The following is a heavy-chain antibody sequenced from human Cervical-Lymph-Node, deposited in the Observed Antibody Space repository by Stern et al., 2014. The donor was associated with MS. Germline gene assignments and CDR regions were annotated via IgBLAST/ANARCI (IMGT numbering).Heavy chain of an antibody. CDR3: AREYSSSSGKGMDY. J-gene: IGHJ4*02. D-gene: IGHD6-6*01. CDR2: ISSSSSTK. V-gene: IGHV3-48*01. Sequence: VQLVQSGGGLVQPGGSLRLSCAASGFTFGTYSMNWVRQAPGKGLEWVSYISSSSSTKYYADSVKGRITISRDNAKNSLYLQMNSLRAEDTAVYYCAREYSSSSGKGMDYWGQGTLVIVSS. CDR1: GFTFGTYS.